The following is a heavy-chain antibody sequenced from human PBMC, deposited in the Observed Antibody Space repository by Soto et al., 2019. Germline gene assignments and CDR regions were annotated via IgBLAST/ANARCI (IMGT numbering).Heavy chain of an antibody. D-gene: IGHD3-10*01. J-gene: IGHJ4*02. V-gene: IGHV1-69*08. CDR3: AREQWFGEDDY. CDR2: IIPILGIA. Sequence: QVQLVQSGAGVKKPGSSVKVSCKASGGTFSSYTISWVRQAPGQGLEWMGRIIPILGIANYAQKFQGRVTITADKSTSTAYMELSSLRSEDTAVYYCAREQWFGEDDYWGQGTLVTVSS. CDR1: GGTFSSYT.